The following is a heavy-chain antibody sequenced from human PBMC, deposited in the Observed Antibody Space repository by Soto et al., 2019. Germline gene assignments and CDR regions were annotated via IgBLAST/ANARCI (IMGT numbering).Heavy chain of an antibody. Sequence: SETLSLTCTVSGGSISSSSYYWGWIRQPPGKGLEWIGSIYYSGSTYYNPSLKSRVTISVDTSKNQFSLKLSSVTATDTAVYYFPRLYCIGGSCYYIWGQGPLVTVS. CDR2: IYYSGST. D-gene: IGHD2-15*01. V-gene: IGHV4-39*01. CDR3: PRLYCIGGSCYYI. CDR1: GGSISSSSYY. J-gene: IGHJ4*02.